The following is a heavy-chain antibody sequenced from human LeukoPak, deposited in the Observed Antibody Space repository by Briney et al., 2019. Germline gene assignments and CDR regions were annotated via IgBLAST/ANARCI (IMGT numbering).Heavy chain of an antibody. Sequence: SQTLSLTCTVSGGSISSGSYYWSWIRQPAGTGLEWIGRIYTSGSTNYNPSLKSRVAISVDTSKNQFSLKLSSVTAADTAVYYCARASITSTYCGGDCYPPPYYYYMDVWGKGTTVTISS. D-gene: IGHD2-21*02. CDR3: ARASITSTYCGGDCYPPPYYYYMDV. V-gene: IGHV4-61*02. J-gene: IGHJ6*03. CDR2: IYTSGST. CDR1: GGSISSGSYY.